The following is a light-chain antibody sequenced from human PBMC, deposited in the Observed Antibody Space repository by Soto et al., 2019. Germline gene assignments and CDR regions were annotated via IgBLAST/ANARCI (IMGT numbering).Light chain of an antibody. J-gene: IGKJ5*01. CDR3: QQYNNWPPVT. V-gene: IGKV3-15*01. CDR1: QSVSNN. Sequence: EIVMTQSPVTLSVSPGERVTLSCRASQSVSNNLAWYQQKSGQGPRLLIYAASTRVTGIPARFSGSGSGTEFTLTISSLQSEDFAIYYCQQYNNWPPVTFGQGTRLDIK. CDR2: AAS.